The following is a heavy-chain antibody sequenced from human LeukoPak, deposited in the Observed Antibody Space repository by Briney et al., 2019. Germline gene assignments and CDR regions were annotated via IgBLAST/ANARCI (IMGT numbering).Heavy chain of an antibody. V-gene: IGHV4-38-2*02. CDR3: ARQITFGGVRWFDP. J-gene: IGHJ5*02. CDR2: IYHSGST. CDR1: GYSISSGYY. Sequence: SETLSLTCTVSGYSISSGYYWGWIRQPPGKGLEWIGSIYHSGSTYYNPSLKSRVTLSVDTSKHQFSLKLSSVTAADTAVYYCARQITFGGVRWFDPWGQGTLVTVSS. D-gene: IGHD3-16*01.